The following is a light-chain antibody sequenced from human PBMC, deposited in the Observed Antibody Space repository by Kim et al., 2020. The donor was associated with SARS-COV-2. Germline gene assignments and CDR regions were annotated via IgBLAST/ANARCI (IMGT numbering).Light chain of an antibody. CDR3: NSRDSSGNHPYVV. V-gene: IGLV3-19*01. Sequence: GQTVRITSQGDSLRSYYASWYQQKPGQAPVLVIYGKNNRPSGIPDRFSGSSSGNTASLTITGAQAEDEADYYCNSRDSSGNHPYVVFGGGTQLTVL. CDR2: GKN. J-gene: IGLJ2*01. CDR1: SLRSYY.